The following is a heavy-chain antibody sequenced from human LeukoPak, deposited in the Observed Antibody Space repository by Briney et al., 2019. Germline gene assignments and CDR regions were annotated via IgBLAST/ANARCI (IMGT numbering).Heavy chain of an antibody. CDR1: GFTVSSNY. CDR3: ASHAAGYRIYYYYYYMDV. D-gene: IGHD6-13*01. CDR2: IYSGGST. V-gene: IGHV3-53*01. Sequence: GGSLRLSCAASGFTVSSNYMSWVRQAPGKGLEWVSVIYSGGSTYYADSVKGRFTISRDNSKNTLYLQMNSLRAEDTAVYYCASHAAGYRIYYYYYYMDVWGKGTTVTVS. J-gene: IGHJ6*03.